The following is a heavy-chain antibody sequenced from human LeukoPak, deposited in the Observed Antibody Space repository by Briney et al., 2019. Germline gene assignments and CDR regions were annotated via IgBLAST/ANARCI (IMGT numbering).Heavy chain of an antibody. V-gene: IGHV3-74*01. CDR3: ASPYCSGGTCYLGGY. CDR1: GFTFSSYW. CDR2: INSDGSTT. Sequence: GSLRLSCAASGFTFSSYWMHWVRQAPGKGLVWVSRINSDGSTTSYADSVKGRFTISRDNAKNTLYLQMNNLRAEDTAVCLCASPYCSGGTCYLGGYWGQGTLVTVSS. J-gene: IGHJ4*02. D-gene: IGHD2-15*01.